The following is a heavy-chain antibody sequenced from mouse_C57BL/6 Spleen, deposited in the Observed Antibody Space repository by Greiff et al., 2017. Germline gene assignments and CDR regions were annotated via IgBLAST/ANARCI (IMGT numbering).Heavy chain of an antibody. V-gene: IGHV14-1*01. Sequence: VQLKQSGAELVRPGASVKLSCTASGFNIKDYYMHWVKQRPEQGLEWIGRIDPEDGDTEYATKFQGKATMTADTSSNTAYLQLSSLTSEDTAVYYCTTDYGSPWYFDVWGTGTTVTVSS. CDR2: IDPEDGDT. J-gene: IGHJ1*03. CDR3: TTDYGSPWYFDV. CDR1: GFNIKDYY. D-gene: IGHD1-1*01.